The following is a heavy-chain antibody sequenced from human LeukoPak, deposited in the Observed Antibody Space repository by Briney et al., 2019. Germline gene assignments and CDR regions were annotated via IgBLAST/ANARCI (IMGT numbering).Heavy chain of an antibody. CDR2: ITTISHYI. J-gene: IGHJ4*02. CDR3: AKNGGDSYGTGHFDY. V-gene: IGHV3-21*04. CDR1: GFTLSDYH. D-gene: IGHD2-21*02. Sequence: PGGSLRLSCAASGFTLSDYHMNWVRQAPGKGLEWLSSITTISHYIYYAGAVRGRFTISRDNSKSTLYLQMNSLRAEDTAIYYCAKNGGDSYGTGHFDYWGQGTLVTVSS.